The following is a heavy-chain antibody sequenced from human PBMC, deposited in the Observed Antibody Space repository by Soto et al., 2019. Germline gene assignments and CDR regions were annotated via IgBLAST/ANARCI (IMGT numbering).Heavy chain of an antibody. CDR1: GFTFSSYE. Sequence: EVQLVESGGGLVQPGGSLRLSCAASGFTFSSYEMNWVRQAPGKGLEWVSYISSSGSTIYYADSVKGRFTISRDNAKNSLYLQMNSLRAEDTAVYYCARDRKANGDYFIDYWGQGTLVTVSS. CDR3: ARDRKANGDYFIDY. CDR2: ISSSGSTI. J-gene: IGHJ4*02. V-gene: IGHV3-48*03. D-gene: IGHD4-17*01.